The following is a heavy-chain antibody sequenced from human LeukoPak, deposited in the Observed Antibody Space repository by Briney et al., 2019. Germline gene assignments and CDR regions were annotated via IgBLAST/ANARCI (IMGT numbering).Heavy chain of an antibody. CDR3: ARGDYGVSTWPFEI. J-gene: IGHJ3*02. D-gene: IGHD4/OR15-4a*01. CDR2: ISYDGSNK. V-gene: IGHV3-30-3*01. Sequence: PGRSLRLSCAASGFAFSSYAMHWVRQAPGKGLEWVAVISYDGSNKYYADSVKGRFTISRDNSKNTLYLQMNSLRAEDTAVYYWARGDYGVSTWPFEIWGQGTMVTVSS. CDR1: GFAFSSYA.